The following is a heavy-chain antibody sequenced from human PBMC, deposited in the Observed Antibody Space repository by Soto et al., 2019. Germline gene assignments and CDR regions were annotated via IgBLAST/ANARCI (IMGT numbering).Heavy chain of an antibody. D-gene: IGHD2-15*01. CDR3: AREQVILGSYGMDG. J-gene: IGHJ6*02. V-gene: IGHV1-69*08. CDR1: GGTFSSYT. CDR2: IIPILGIA. Sequence: QVQLVQSGAGVKKPGSSVKVSCKASGGTFSSYTISWVRQAPGQGLEWMGRIIPILGIADYAQKFQGRVTITADKCTSTAYMGLNSLRYEDTAVYYCAREQVILGSYGMDGWGQGTTVTVSS.